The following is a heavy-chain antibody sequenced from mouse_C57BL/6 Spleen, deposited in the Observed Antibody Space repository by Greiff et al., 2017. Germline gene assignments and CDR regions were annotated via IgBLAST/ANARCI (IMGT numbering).Heavy chain of an antibody. J-gene: IGHJ4*01. D-gene: IGHD2-2*01. CDR3: ARSRGYDGYYAMDY. CDR2: IYPGDGDT. CDR1: GYAFSSYW. V-gene: IGHV1-80*01. Sequence: VKLQQSGAELVKPGASVKISCKASGYAFSSYWMNWVKQRPGKGLEWIGQIYPGDGDTNYNGKFKGKATLTADKSSSTAYMQLSSLTSEDSAVYFCARSRGYDGYYAMDYWGQGTSVTVSS.